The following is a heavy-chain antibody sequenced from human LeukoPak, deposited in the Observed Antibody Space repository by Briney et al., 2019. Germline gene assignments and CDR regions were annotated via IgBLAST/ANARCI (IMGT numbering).Heavy chain of an antibody. CDR3: ARGPSHSRSWYLGYYFDY. Sequence: SETLSLTCAVYGGSFSGYYWSWIRQPPGKGLEWIGEINHSGSTNYNPSLKSRVTISVDTSKNQFSLKLSSVTAADTAVYYFARGPSHSRSWYLGYYFDYWGQGALVTVSS. V-gene: IGHV4-34*01. CDR2: INHSGST. J-gene: IGHJ4*02. D-gene: IGHD6-13*01. CDR1: GGSFSGYY.